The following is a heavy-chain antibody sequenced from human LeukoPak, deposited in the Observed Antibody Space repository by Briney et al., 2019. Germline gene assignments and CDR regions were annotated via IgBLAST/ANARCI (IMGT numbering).Heavy chain of an antibody. CDR1: GFTFTTYG. CDR2: IASNGGSE. Sequence: PGGSLRLSCAASGFTFTTYGLHWVRQAPGKGLEWVAAIASNGGSEYYADSVKGRFTISRDNSKNTLFLQMNSLRPDDTAVYYCAKRGHYSINWYHYFDYWGQETLVTVSS. CDR3: AKRGHYSINWYHYFDY. D-gene: IGHD6-13*01. J-gene: IGHJ4*02. V-gene: IGHV3-30*18.